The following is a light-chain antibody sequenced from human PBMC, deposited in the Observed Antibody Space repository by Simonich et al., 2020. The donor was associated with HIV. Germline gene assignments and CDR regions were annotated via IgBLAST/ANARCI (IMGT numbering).Light chain of an antibody. J-gene: IGKJ2*01. V-gene: IGKV6-21*01. CDR2: YAS. CDR1: QSIGSS. Sequence: EVVLTQSPEFQSVTPKEKVTITCRASQSIGSSLPWYQQKPDQSPKLLFKYASQSFSGGPSRVSGSGSGTDFTLTINSLEAEDAATYYCHQSSSLPHTFGQGTKLEIK. CDR3: HQSSSLPHT.